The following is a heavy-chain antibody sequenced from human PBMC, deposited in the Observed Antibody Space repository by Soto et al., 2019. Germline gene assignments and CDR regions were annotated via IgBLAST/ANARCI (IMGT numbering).Heavy chain of an antibody. J-gene: IGHJ4*02. CDR1: GFTFSSYA. CDR2: ISSNGGST. Sequence: QPGGSLRLSCSASGFTFSSYAMHWVRQAPGKGLEYVSAISSNGGSTYYADSVKGRFTISRDNSKNTLYLQMSSLRAEDTAVYYCVKWPPYDFWSGRTWNWGQGTLVTVSS. V-gene: IGHV3-64D*06. CDR3: VKWPPYDFWSGRTWN. D-gene: IGHD3-3*01.